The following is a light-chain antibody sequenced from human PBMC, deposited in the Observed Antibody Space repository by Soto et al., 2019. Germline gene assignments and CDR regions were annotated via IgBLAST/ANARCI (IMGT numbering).Light chain of an antibody. CDR3: ASFRSGTILV. V-gene: IGLV2-14*01. J-gene: IGLJ1*01. CDR1: RSDIGDSNF. CDR2: QVN. Sequence: QSLLAQPASVSGSPGQSFTISCTGPRSDIGDSNFISWYQHSPGKAPRLLIYQVNNRPSGVSGRFSGSKAGNTASLTISGLLDDDEADYFCASFRSGTILVFGSGTKVTVL.